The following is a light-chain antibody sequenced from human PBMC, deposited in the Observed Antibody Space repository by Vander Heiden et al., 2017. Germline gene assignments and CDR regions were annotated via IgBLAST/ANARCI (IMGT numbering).Light chain of an antibody. CDR3: QVCDSFPNT. V-gene: IGKV1-39*01. J-gene: IGKJ4*01. CDR2: AAS. Sequence: DIQMTQSPSSLSASVGDRVTITCRASQSISSYLNWYQQKPGKAPKLLIDAASSLQSGVPSRFSGSGSGTDFTLTISRLQPEDFATYYCQVCDSFPNTFGGGTKVEIK. CDR1: QSISSY.